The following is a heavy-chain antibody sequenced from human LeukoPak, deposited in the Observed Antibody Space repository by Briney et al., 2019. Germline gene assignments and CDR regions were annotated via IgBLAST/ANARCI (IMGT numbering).Heavy chain of an antibody. CDR3: AISFKVGGPTWFDP. CDR2: ISAYNGNT. Sequence: ASVKVSCKPSGDTFTSYGISLLRQAPGQGLEWMGWISAYNGNTNYAQKLQGRVTMTTDTSTSTAYMELRSLRSDDTAVYFRAISFKVGGPTWFDPWGQGTLVTVSS. V-gene: IGHV1-18*01. J-gene: IGHJ5*02. CDR1: GDTFTSYG. D-gene: IGHD1-26*01.